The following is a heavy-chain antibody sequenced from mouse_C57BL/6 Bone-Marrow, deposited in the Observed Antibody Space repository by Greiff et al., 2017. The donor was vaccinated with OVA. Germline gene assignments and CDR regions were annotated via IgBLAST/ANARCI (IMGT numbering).Heavy chain of an antibody. Sequence: VQLQQSGAELVRPGASVKLSCTASGFNIKDDYMHWVKQRPEQGLEWIGWIDPENGDTEYASKFQGKATITTDTSSHTAYLQLNSLTSEDTVVYYCTSDYQAWFAYWGQGTLVTVSA. CDR2: IDPENGDT. CDR1: GFNIKDDY. V-gene: IGHV14-4*01. D-gene: IGHD2-4*01. CDR3: TSDYQAWFAY. J-gene: IGHJ3*01.